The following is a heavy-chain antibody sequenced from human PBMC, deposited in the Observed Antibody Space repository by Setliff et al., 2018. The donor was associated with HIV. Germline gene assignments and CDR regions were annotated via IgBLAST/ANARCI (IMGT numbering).Heavy chain of an antibody. CDR1: GGSMNNYY. Sequence: SETLSLTCTVLGGSMNNYYWDWIRQSPGKGLEWIGYVYYSGSTKYSPSLKSRVSISLDPSTKQVSLRLRSVTAADTAVYYCARSIYGSGSHPLDIWGQGTLVTVSS. V-gene: IGHV4-59*01. J-gene: IGHJ4*02. D-gene: IGHD3-10*01. CDR3: ARSIYGSGSHPLDI. CDR2: VYYSGST.